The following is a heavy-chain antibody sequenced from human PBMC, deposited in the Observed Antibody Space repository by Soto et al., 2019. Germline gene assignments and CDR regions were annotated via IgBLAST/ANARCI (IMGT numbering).Heavy chain of an antibody. D-gene: IGHD4-17*01. J-gene: IGHJ6*02. V-gene: IGHV1-69*01. CDR3: ARGEDDYGDFGSMDV. CDR1: GGHLDRFA. CDR2: IIPFLSAT. Sequence: QVQLVQSGAEVKKPGSSVKVSCRASGGHLDRFALSWLRQAHGQGLEWMGGIIPFLSATTYAQKFQGRVTITADESASTLYLELRSLTSDDTAVYYCARGEDDYGDFGSMDVWGQGTSVTVSS.